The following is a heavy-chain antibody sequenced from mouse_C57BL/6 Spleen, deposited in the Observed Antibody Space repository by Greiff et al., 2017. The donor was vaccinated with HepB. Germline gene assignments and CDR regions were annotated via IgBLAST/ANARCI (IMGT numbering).Heavy chain of an antibody. CDR3: TRGEGNYVYAMDY. V-gene: IGHV5-9-1*02. J-gene: IGHJ4*01. CDR2: ISSGGDYI. Sequence: EVQGVESGEGLVKPGGSLKLSCAASGFTFSSYAMSWVRQTPEKRLEWVAYISSGGDYIYYADTVKGRFTISRDNARNTLYLQMSSLKSEDTAMYYCTRGEGNYVYAMDYWGQGTSVTVSS. D-gene: IGHD2-1*01. CDR1: GFTFSSYA.